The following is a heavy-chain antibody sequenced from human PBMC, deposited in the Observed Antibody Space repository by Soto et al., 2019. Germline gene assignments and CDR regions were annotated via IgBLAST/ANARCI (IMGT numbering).Heavy chain of an antibody. CDR2: TDSDGSFT. J-gene: IGHJ4*02. Sequence: GVSLRLSCVASGCTFSSYWIHWVRRTPGQGLVWVSHTDSDGSFTTYADSVKGRFTISRDNAKSTLFLQMNSLRPDDTALYYCAKDMKWGGMTTIHYFDSWGQGILVTVSS. D-gene: IGHD4-17*01. CDR1: GCTFSSYW. CDR3: AKDMKWGGMTTIHYFDS. V-gene: IGHV3-74*01.